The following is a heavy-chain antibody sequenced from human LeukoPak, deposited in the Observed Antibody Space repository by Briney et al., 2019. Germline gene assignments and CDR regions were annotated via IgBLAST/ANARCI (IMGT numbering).Heavy chain of an antibody. J-gene: IGHJ5*02. CDR1: GGSISSGGYY. CDR2: IYYSGST. CDR3: ARGGTRQLLFRNWFDP. D-gene: IGHD2-2*01. V-gene: IGHV4-31*03. Sequence: SETLSLTCTVSGGSISSGGYYWSWIRQHPGKGLEWIGYIYYSGSTYYNPSLKSRVTTSVDTSKNQFSLKLSSVTAADTAVYYCARGGTRQLLFRNWFDPWGQGTLVTVSS.